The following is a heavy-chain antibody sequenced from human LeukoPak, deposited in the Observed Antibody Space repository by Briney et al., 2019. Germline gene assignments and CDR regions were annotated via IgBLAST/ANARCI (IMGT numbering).Heavy chain of an antibody. CDR1: GGTFSSYA. CDR2: IIPIFGTA. J-gene: IGHJ6*02. D-gene: IGHD2-15*01. V-gene: IGHV1-69*01. Sequence: ASVKVSCKASGGTFSSYAISWVRQAPGQGLEWMGGIIPIFGTANYAQKFQGRVTITADESTSTAYMELSSPRSEDTAVYYCAREGPGYCSGGSCHYYYYGMDVWGQGTTVTVSS. CDR3: AREGPGYCSGGSCHYYYYGMDV.